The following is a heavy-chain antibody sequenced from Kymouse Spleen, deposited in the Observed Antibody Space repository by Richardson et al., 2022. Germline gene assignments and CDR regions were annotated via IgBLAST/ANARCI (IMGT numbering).Heavy chain of an antibody. CDR2: ISYDGSNK. V-gene: IGHV3-30*18. CDR3: AKGVNWGDAFDI. J-gene: IGHJ3*02. D-gene: IGHD7-27*02. CDR1: GFTFSSYG. Sequence: QVQLVESGGGVVQPGRSLRLSCAASGFTFSSYGMHWVRQAPGKGLEWVAVISYDGSNKYYADSVKGRFTISRDNSKNTLYLQMNSLRAEDTAVYYCAKGVNWGDAFDIWGQGTMVTVSS.